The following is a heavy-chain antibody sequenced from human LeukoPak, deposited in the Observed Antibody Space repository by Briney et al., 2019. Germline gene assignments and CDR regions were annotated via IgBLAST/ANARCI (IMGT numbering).Heavy chain of an antibody. Sequence: PSETLSLTCAVYGGSFSGYYWSWIRQPPGKGLEWIGEINHSGSTNYNPSLKSRVTISVDTSKNQFSLKLSSVTAADTAVYYCARAKQQLVDYAFDIWGQGTMVTVSS. CDR2: INHSGST. D-gene: IGHD6-13*01. J-gene: IGHJ3*02. CDR1: GGSFSGYY. CDR3: ARAKQQLVDYAFDI. V-gene: IGHV4-34*01.